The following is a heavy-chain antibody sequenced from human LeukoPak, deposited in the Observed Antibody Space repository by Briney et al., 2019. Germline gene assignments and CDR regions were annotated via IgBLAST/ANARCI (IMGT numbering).Heavy chain of an antibody. CDR3: ARGVEPLAANTLAY. D-gene: IGHD1-14*01. V-gene: IGHV3-53*01. CDR2: LYSDGNT. CDR1: GLTVITND. Sequence: GRTLRLFCAASGLTVITNDMTWARQAPGKGLGCVSVLYSDGNTKYSDSVQGRFTISRDNSKNPLYLETNSLSPDDTAVYYCARGVEPLAANTLAYWGQGTLVTVSS. J-gene: IGHJ4*02.